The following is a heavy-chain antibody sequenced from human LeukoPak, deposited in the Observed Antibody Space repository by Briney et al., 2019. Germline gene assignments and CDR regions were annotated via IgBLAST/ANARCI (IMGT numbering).Heavy chain of an antibody. Sequence: GGSLRLSCAASGFTFSSYEMNWVRQAPGNGREWVSYISASGSTIYYADSVKGRFTISRDNVKNSLYLQMNSLRAEDTAVYFCARRGTDYCTPSSCHPNWFAPWGQGTQVTVSS. CDR1: GFTFSSYE. CDR3: ARRGTDYCTPSSCHPNWFAP. D-gene: IGHD4-11*01. V-gene: IGHV3-48*03. J-gene: IGHJ5*02. CDR2: ISASGSTI.